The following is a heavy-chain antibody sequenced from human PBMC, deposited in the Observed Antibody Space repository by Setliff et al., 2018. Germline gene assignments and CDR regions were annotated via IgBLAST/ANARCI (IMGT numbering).Heavy chain of an antibody. CDR3: SRAVDGRTWFDP. CDR2: IRSKTSGFAT. Sequence: GGSLRLSCAASGFTFSGSAMHWVRQASGKGLEWVGRIRSKTSGFATAYSASVKGRFTISRDDSMNTAYLQMDSLRTEDTAVYYCSRAVDGRTWFDPWGQGTMVTVSS. V-gene: IGHV3-73*01. J-gene: IGHJ5*02. D-gene: IGHD6-19*01. CDR1: GFTFSGSA.